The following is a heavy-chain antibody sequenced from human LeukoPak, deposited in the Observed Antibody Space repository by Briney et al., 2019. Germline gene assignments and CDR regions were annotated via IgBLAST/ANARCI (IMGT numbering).Heavy chain of an antibody. CDR1: GFTFSSYY. CDR3: AKTRGGSRWYADAVAA. J-gene: IGHJ3*01. Sequence: PAGTLSLSCAASGFTFSSYYMSWVRQPPGKGLEWVSTISGSGGSKYYADSVKGRTIISRDNSKNTLYMQMNSLRAEGTAVYYCAKTRGGSRWYADAVAAWGQGKMVTVSS. V-gene: IGHV3-23*01. CDR2: ISGSGGSK. D-gene: IGHD6-13*01.